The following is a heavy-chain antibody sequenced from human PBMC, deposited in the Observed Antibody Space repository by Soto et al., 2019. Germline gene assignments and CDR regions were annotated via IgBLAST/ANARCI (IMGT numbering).Heavy chain of an antibody. Sequence: EVQLVESGGGLAQPGGSLRLSCAASGFTFSSYWMHWVRQAPGKGLVWVSGIRSDGSITNYADSVKGRFTISRDNAMNTLYLQMNSLRAEDTAVYYCAKAHRTGDVMDYWGQGTLVTVSS. J-gene: IGHJ4*02. CDR2: IRSDGSIT. CDR3: AKAHRTGDVMDY. D-gene: IGHD7-27*01. V-gene: IGHV3-74*01. CDR1: GFTFSSYW.